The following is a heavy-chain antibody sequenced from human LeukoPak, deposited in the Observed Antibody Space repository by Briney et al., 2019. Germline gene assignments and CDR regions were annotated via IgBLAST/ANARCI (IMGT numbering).Heavy chain of an antibody. CDR3: ARGGDIVLVPAAPPDDY. J-gene: IGHJ4*02. Sequence: ASVKVSCKASGYTFTGYYMHWVRQAPGQGLEWMGIINPSGGSTNYAQKFQGRVTMTRDTSTSTVYMELSSLRSDDTAVYYCARGGDIVLVPAAPPDDYWGQGTLVTVSS. D-gene: IGHD2-2*01. CDR1: GYTFTGYY. V-gene: IGHV1-46*01. CDR2: INPSGGST.